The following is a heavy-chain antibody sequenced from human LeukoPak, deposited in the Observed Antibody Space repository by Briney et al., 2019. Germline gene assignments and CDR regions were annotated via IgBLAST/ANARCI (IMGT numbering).Heavy chain of an antibody. J-gene: IGHJ4*02. Sequence: GASVKVSCKVSGKTLSDLSIHWLRQPPGKGLEWLGGSDPEDGERIYAQMFQGRVTMTEDTSIDTAYMELSSLRSEDTAVYYCARDPYNWNPFDYWGQGTLVTVSS. CDR2: SDPEDGER. D-gene: IGHD1-20*01. CDR1: GKTLSDLS. V-gene: IGHV1-24*01. CDR3: ARDPYNWNPFDY.